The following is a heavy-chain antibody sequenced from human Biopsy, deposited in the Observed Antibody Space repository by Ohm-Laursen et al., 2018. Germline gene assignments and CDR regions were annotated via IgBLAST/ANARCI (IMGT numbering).Heavy chain of an antibody. D-gene: IGHD6-25*01. V-gene: IGHV4-59*08. Sequence: SQTLSLTCTVPGGSITSYSWSWIRQPPGKGLEPIGYIYNTGDTTYNPSLQSRVTISLDTSNNQLSLRLRSVTAADAAVYYCARRSAANWYFNLWGRGTLVTVSS. CDR2: IYNTGDT. CDR1: GGSITSYS. J-gene: IGHJ2*01. CDR3: ARRSAANWYFNL.